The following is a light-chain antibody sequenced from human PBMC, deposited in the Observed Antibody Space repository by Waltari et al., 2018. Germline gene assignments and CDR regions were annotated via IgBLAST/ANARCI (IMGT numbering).Light chain of an antibody. J-gene: IGKJ4*01. Sequence: DIVVTQSPDSLAVSLGERATINCKCSQSVLSSSTYRNYLGWDQQRPGQPPKLLIYWASTRQTGVPDRFPGRGSGTDFTLTIDNLQPEDVAVYFCHQYFTSPNTFGGGTQVRIK. CDR3: HQYFTSPNT. V-gene: IGKV4-1*01. CDR1: QSVLSSSTYRNY. CDR2: WAS.